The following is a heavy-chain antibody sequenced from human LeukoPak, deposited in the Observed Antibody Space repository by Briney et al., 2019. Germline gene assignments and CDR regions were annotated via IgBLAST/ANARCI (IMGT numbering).Heavy chain of an antibody. Sequence: PSETLSLTCTVSGGSISSSSYYWGWIRQPPGKGLEWIGSIYYSGSTYYNPSLKSRVTISVDTSKNQFSLKLSSVTAADTAVYYCARRGLRYFDWFIAFDIWGQGTMVTVSS. CDR2: IYYSGST. CDR1: GGSISSSSYY. D-gene: IGHD3-9*01. J-gene: IGHJ3*02. V-gene: IGHV4-39*01. CDR3: ARRGLRYFDWFIAFDI.